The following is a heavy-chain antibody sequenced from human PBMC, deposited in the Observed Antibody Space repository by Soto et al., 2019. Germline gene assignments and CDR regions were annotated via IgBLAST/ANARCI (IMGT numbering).Heavy chain of an antibody. J-gene: IGHJ6*02. CDR3: TTESGDSSANLGYCYYGLGV. V-gene: IGHV3-15*01. CDR2: IKSQTDGGTT. CDR1: GFTFSNAW. D-gene: IGHD3-22*01. Sequence: EVQLVESGGGLVKPGVSLRLSCAASGFTFSNAWMSWVRQAPGKGLEWVGRIKSQTDGGTTDYAAPVKGRFTISRDDSKNTLYLQMNSRNTEDTAVYYSTTESGDSSANLGYCYYGLGVWGQGTTVTVSS.